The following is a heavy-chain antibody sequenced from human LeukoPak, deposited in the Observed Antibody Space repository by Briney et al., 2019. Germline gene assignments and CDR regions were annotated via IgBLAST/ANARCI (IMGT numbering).Heavy chain of an antibody. V-gene: IGHV1-18*01. CDR3: ARDSSGFYYVH. D-gene: IGHD3-22*01. Sequence: GASVKVSCTTSGYTFTDFGINWVRQAPGQGLEWMGRFTTYNGNTNYAQKFQGRVTMTTDTSTTTAYLEVTSLRSDDTAVYYCARDSSGFYYVHWGQGTLVTVSS. J-gene: IGHJ4*02. CDR1: GYTFTDFG. CDR2: FTTYNGNT.